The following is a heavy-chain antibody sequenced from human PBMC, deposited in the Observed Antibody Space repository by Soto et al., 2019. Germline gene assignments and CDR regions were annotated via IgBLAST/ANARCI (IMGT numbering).Heavy chain of an antibody. CDR2: LYDVYGS. CDR1: GFTFLSFT. Sequence: GGSLRLSCAASGFTFLSFTMNWVRQAPGKGLEWVSALYDVYGSFYADSVKGRFTTSSDNSKSTVYLQVNDLRPDDTAVYYCASWHEREHAYDVWGQGTAVTVSS. D-gene: IGHD1-1*01. J-gene: IGHJ3*01. V-gene: IGHV3-53*01. CDR3: ASWHEREHAYDV.